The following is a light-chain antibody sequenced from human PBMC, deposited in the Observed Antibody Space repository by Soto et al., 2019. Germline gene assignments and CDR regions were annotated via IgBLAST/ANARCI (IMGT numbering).Light chain of an antibody. CDR2: GAS. V-gene: IGKV3-15*01. J-gene: IGKJ5*01. Sequence: EIVMTQSPATLSVSPGDGAALSCRGSQGVSSNLAWYQQKPGQAPRLLIYGASTRATGIPARFSGSGSGTEFTLTISSLQSEDFAVYYCQQYNNWPPITFGQGTRLEIK. CDR3: QQYNNWPPIT. CDR1: QGVSSN.